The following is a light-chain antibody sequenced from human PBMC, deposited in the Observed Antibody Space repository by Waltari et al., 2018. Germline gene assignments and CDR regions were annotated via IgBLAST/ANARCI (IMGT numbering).Light chain of an antibody. CDR1: SSDVGGYNY. Sequence: QSALTQPASVSGSPGQSITLSCTGTSSDVGGYNYVSWFQQHPDKAPKLLIYDVTKRPSGVSTRFSGSKSGNTASLTISGLQAEDEADYYCSTYTSSVTWVFGGGTKLTVL. CDR3: STYTSSVTWV. J-gene: IGLJ3*02. CDR2: DVT. V-gene: IGLV2-14*01.